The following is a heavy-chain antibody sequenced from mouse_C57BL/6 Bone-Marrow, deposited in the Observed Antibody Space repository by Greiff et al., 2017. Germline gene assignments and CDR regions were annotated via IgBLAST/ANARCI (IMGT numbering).Heavy chain of an antibody. CDR1: GYTFTEYT. CDR3: ARHEEEVSSYPAWFAY. CDR2: FYPGSGSI. V-gene: IGHV1-62-2*01. D-gene: IGHD1-1*01. Sequence: VQLQQSGAELVKPGASVKLSCKASGYTFTEYTIHWVKQRSGQGLEWIGWFYPGSGSIKYNEKFKDKATLTADKSSSTVYMELSRLTSEDTAVYFCARHEEEVSSYPAWFAYWGQGTLVTVSA. J-gene: IGHJ3*01.